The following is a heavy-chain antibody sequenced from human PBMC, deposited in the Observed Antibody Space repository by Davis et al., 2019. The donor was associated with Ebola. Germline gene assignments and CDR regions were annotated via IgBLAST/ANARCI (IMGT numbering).Heavy chain of an antibody. V-gene: IGHV3-74*01. CDR3: VKGIGGWSDGMDY. J-gene: IGHJ4*02. D-gene: IGHD2-15*01. Sequence: GESLKISCAASGFSFSRNWMQLVRQAPGTGLVWVSRSNSDESITSYADSVKGRFTISRDNSKNTVYLQMNSLSAEDTAVYYCVKGIGGWSDGMDYWGQGTLVTVSS. CDR2: SNSDESIT. CDR1: GFSFSRNW.